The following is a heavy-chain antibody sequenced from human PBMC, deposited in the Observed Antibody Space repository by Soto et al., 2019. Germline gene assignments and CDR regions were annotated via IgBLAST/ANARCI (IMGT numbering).Heavy chain of an antibody. D-gene: IGHD2-8*02. J-gene: IGHJ4*02. CDR1: GGSFSSGGYY. V-gene: IGHV4-31*03. CDR2: IYYSGST. CDR3: ARATSFSGHHGY. Sequence: QLQLQESGPGLVKPSQTLSLACTVSGGSFSSGGYYWSWIRQLPGKGLEWIGYIYYSGSTYYNPSHKSRFTISLDTSKNQFSLKLSSVTAADTAVYYYARATSFSGHHGYWGQGTLVTVSS.